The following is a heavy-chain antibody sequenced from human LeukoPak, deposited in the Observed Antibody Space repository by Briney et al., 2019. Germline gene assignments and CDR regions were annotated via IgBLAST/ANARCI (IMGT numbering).Heavy chain of an antibody. V-gene: IGHV3-23*01. CDR1: XFTFSSYS. Sequence: PGGSLRLSYAPSXFTFSSYSMSWVRQAPGKDLEWVAVISGGGSGTYYADSVRGRFTISRDNSKNTVYLQMNSLRAEDTAIYYCAKAVGSSGYFSRDAFDIWGQGTMVTVSS. D-gene: IGHD3-22*01. CDR2: ISGGGSGT. CDR3: AKAVGSSGYFSRDAFDI. J-gene: IGHJ3*02.